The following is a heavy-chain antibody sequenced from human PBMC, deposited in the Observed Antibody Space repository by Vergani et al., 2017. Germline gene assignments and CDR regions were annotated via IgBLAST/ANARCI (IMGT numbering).Heavy chain of an antibody. V-gene: IGHV4-59*01. Sequence: QVQLQESGPGLVKPSETLSLTCTVSGGSISSYYWSWIRQPPGKGLEWIGYIYYSGSTNYNPSLKSRVTILVDTSKNQFSLKRSAVTAADTAVYYCARGLSYKGNDLGLYYYYYMDVWGKGTTVTVSS. CDR1: GGSISSYY. J-gene: IGHJ6*03. CDR2: IYYSGST. CDR3: ARGLSYKGNDLGLYYYYYMDV. D-gene: IGHD1-1*01.